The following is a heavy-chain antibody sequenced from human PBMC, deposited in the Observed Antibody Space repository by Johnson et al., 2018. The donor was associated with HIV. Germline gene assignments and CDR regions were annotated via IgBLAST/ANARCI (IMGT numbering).Heavy chain of an antibody. Sequence: QEQLVESGGGVVQPGRSLRLSCAASGFTFSSYGMHWVRQAPGKGLEWVAVIWYDGSNKYYADSVKGRFTISRDNSKNTLYLQMNSLRAEDTAMYYCAKEKDYGAFDIWGQGTMVTVSS. CDR3: AKEKDYGAFDI. J-gene: IGHJ3*02. CDR1: GFTFSSYG. V-gene: IGHV3-33*06. D-gene: IGHD3-16*01. CDR2: IWYDGSNK.